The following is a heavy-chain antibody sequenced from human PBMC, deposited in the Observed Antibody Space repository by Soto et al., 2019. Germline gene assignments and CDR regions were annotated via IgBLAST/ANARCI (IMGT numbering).Heavy chain of an antibody. CDR2: MYSGGDI. V-gene: IGHV3-53*01. CDR1: GFTVNTNY. D-gene: IGHD3-16*01. CDR3: VSRIPSWVFDY. Sequence: EVQLVESGGGSIQPGESLRLSCLVSGFTVNTNYMYWVRQAPGRGLEWVAAMYSGGDIHYADSVKGRVTISRDTSENTLNLWIDNLRVEDTAVYFCVSRIPSWVFDYWGQGTLVTVSS. J-gene: IGHJ4*01.